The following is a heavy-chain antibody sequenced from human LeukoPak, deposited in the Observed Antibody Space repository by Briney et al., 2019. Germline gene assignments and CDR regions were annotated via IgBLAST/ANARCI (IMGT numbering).Heavy chain of an antibody. CDR3: ARDSEDIVVVPAASDY. CDR1: GFTFSSYA. V-gene: IGHV3-30-3*01. D-gene: IGHD2-2*01. Sequence: PGGSLRLSCAASGFTFSSYAMHWVRQAPGKGLEWVAVISYDGSNKYYADSVKGRFTISRDNSKNTLYLQMNSLRAADTAVYCCARDSEDIVVVPAASDYWGQGTLVTVSS. CDR2: ISYDGSNK. J-gene: IGHJ4*02.